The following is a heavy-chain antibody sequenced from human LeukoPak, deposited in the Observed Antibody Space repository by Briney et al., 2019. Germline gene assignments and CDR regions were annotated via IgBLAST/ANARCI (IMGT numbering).Heavy chain of an antibody. D-gene: IGHD3-22*01. Sequence: ASVTVSCKASGYTFTGYYMHWVRQAPGQGLEWMGRINPNSGGTNYAQKFQGRVTMTRDTSISTAYMELSRLRSDDTAVYYCARDEDYYDSSDGDYWGQGTLVTVSS. J-gene: IGHJ4*02. CDR2: INPNSGGT. CDR3: ARDEDYYDSSDGDY. CDR1: GYTFTGYY. V-gene: IGHV1-2*06.